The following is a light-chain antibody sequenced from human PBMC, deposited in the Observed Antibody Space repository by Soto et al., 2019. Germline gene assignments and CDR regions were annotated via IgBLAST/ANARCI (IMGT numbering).Light chain of an antibody. CDR1: QSVTNRY. V-gene: IGKV3-15*01. J-gene: IGKJ4*01. CDR3: QHRDSWPLT. CDR2: GAS. Sequence: EVLMSQSPFTLAVSPGERATLSCRASQSVTNRYLAWYQQKPGQAPRLLMYGASTRATGIPARFSGSGSGTDFTLTISSLEPEDFEVYYCQHRDSWPLTFGGGTKVDIK.